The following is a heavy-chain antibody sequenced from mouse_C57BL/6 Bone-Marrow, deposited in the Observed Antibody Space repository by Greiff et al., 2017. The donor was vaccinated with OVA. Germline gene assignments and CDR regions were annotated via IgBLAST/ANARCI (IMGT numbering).Heavy chain of an antibody. Sequence: EVKLVESGTVLARPGASVKMSCKTSGYTFTSYWMHWVKQRPGQGLEWIGAIYPGNSDTSYNQKFKGKAKLTAVTSASTAYMELSSLTNEDSAVYYCTMGLSTTVVGFDYWGQGTTLTVSS. CDR1: GYTFTSYW. CDR3: TMGLSTTVVGFDY. V-gene: IGHV1-5*01. CDR2: IYPGNSDT. J-gene: IGHJ2*01. D-gene: IGHD1-1*01.